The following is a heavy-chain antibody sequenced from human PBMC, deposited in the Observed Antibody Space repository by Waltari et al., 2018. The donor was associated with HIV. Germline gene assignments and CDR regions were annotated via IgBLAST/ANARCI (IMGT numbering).Heavy chain of an antibody. J-gene: IGHJ4*02. CDR2: VHHSGNI. V-gene: IGHV4-34*01. D-gene: IGHD2-15*01. CDR3: SREGYGGNPANNFDF. CDR1: GGSFSGYY. Sequence: QVHLQQSGAGLLKPSETLSLTCTVSGGSFSGYYWGWIRQPPGQGLEWVGEVHHSGNINDNPSLERRLIISVDTSKSQFSLRLKSVTAADTAVYYCSREGYGGNPANNFDFWGQGTLVSVSS.